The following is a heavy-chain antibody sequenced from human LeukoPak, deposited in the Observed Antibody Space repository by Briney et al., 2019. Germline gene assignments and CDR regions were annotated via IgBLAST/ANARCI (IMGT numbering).Heavy chain of an antibody. CDR2: IYHSGST. CDR3: ARSRGAFYGNYFDY. Sequence: ETLSLTCAVSGGSISSSNWWSWVRQPPGKGLEWIGEIYHSGSTNYNPSLKSRVTISVDKSKNQFSLKLSSVTAADTAVYYCARSRGAFYGNYFDYWGQGTLVTVSS. D-gene: IGHD3-3*02. J-gene: IGHJ4*02. V-gene: IGHV4-4*02. CDR1: GGSISSSNW.